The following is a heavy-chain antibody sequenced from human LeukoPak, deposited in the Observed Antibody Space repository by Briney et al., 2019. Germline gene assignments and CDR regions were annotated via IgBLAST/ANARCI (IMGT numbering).Heavy chain of an antibody. CDR1: GFTFSSYA. Sequence: PGGSLRLSCAASGFTFSSYAMSWVRQAPGKGLEWVSGISWNSGSIGYADSVKGRFTISRDNAKNSLYLQMNSLRAEDTALYYCAKDHTYDYYYGMDVWGQGTTVTVSS. D-gene: IGHD3-16*01. V-gene: IGHV3-9*01. J-gene: IGHJ6*02. CDR2: ISWNSGSI. CDR3: AKDHTYDYYYGMDV.